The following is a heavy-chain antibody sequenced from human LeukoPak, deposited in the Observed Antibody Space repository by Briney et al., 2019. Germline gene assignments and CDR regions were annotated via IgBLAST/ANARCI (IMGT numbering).Heavy chain of an antibody. CDR3: ARDLAGVVGVTAWFDP. D-gene: IGHD1-26*01. CDR2: ISASNGNT. J-gene: IGHJ5*02. Sequence: ASVKVSCKASAYTFTSYAISWVRQAPGQGLEWMGWISASNGNTNYAQKLHGRVTMTTDTSTNTIYMELRSLRFDDTAVYYCARDLAGVVGVTAWFDPWGQGTLVTVSS. V-gene: IGHV1-18*01. CDR1: AYTFTSYA.